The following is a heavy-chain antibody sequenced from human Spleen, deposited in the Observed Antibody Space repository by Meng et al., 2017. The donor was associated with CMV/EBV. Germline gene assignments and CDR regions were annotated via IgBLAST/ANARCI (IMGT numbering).Heavy chain of an antibody. D-gene: IGHD1-26*01. CDR2: INSDGSST. CDR3: VRGGYSGSLTMGYYGMDV. J-gene: IGHJ6*02. Sequence: GESLKISCVASGFTFSSDWMHWVRQAPGKGLVWVSRINSDGSSTTYADSVKGRFTISRDNAKNTLYLQMNSLRAEDTAVYYCVRGGYSGSLTMGYYGMDVWGQGTTVTVSS. V-gene: IGHV3-74*01. CDR1: GFTFSSDW.